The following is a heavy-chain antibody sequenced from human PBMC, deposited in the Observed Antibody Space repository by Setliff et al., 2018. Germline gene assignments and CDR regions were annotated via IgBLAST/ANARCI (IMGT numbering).Heavy chain of an antibody. J-gene: IGHJ4*02. CDR1: GGSISTTDYY. V-gene: IGHV4-39*07. D-gene: IGHD3-22*01. Sequence: PSETLSLTCTVSGGSISTTDYYWGWIRQPPGKGLEWIGCVYYSGNTYYSPSLKSRVTMFVDTSKNQSSLMLYSVTAADTAIYYCARYDSSGYSENYYFDYWGQGTLVT. CDR3: ARYDSSGYSENYYFDY. CDR2: VYYSGNT.